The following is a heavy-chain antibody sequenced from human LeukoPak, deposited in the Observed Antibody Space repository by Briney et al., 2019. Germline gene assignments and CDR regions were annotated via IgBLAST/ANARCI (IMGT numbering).Heavy chain of an antibody. D-gene: IGHD3-3*01. V-gene: IGHV4-59*01. CDR3: AREGYDFWSGHINNWFDP. CDR1: GGSISSYY. J-gene: IGHJ5*02. CDR2: IYYSGST. Sequence: PSETLSLTCTVSGGSISSYYWSWIRQPPGKGLEWIGYIYYSGSTNYNPSLKSRVTISVDTSKNQFSLELSSVTAADTAVYYCAREGYDFWSGHINNWFDPWGQGTLVTVSS.